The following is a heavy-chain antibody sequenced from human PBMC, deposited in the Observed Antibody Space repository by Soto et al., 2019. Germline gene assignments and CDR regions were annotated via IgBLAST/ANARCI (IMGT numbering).Heavy chain of an antibody. CDR2: ISGSGGST. V-gene: IGHV3-23*01. Sequence: PGGSLRLSCAASGFTFSSYAMSWVRQAPGKGLEWVSAISGSGGSTYYADSVRGRFTISRDNSKNTLYLQMNSLRAEDTAVYYCAKDGKHITIFGVAKTHKSWGQGTLVTVSS. D-gene: IGHD3-3*01. CDR3: AKDGKHITIFGVAKTHKS. CDR1: GFTFSSYA. J-gene: IGHJ5*02.